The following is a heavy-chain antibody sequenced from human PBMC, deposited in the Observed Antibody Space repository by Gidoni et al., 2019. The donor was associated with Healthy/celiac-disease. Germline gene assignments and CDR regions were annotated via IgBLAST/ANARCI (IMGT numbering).Heavy chain of an antibody. CDR3: ARDLAPVGPDTYYYFCMDV. Sequence: QVQLVQSGAEGKKPGASVKVSCKAAGYTFTSYAMHWVRQAPGQRLEWMGWINAGSGNTKYSQKFQGRVTITRDTSASTAYMELSSLRSEDTAVYYCARDLAPVGPDTYYYFCMDVWGHGTTVTVSS. CDR1: GYTFTSYA. D-gene: IGHD1-26*01. V-gene: IGHV1-3*01. J-gene: IGHJ6*02. CDR2: INAGSGNT.